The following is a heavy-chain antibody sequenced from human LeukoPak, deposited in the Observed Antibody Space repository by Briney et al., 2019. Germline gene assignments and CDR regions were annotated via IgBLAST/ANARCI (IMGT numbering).Heavy chain of an antibody. J-gene: IGHJ4*02. Sequence: PSETLSLTCTVSGGSISSSSHYWGWIRQPPGKGLEWIGSIYYSGSTYYNTSLKSRVTISVDTSKNQFSLKLSSVTAADTAVYYCASHYGSGSYYSQLQKGLADYWGQGTLVTVSS. CDR2: IYYSGST. CDR3: ASHYGSGSYYSQLQKGLADY. D-gene: IGHD3-10*01. CDR1: GGSISSSSHY. V-gene: IGHV4-39*07.